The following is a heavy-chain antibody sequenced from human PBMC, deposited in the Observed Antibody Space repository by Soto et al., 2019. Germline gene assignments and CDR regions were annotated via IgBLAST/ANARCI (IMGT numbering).Heavy chain of an antibody. Sequence: SDTLSLTCTVYGGSISGCYWSWIRQPPGKGLEWIGYMYNTGSTVYNPSFKSRVTISVDTSKNQFSLKLNSVTAADTAVYYCARDLWGYCGTDCYPLDVWGQGTTVTVS. D-gene: IGHD2-21*02. CDR2: MYNTGST. V-gene: IGHV4-59*01. J-gene: IGHJ6*02. CDR3: ARDLWGYCGTDCYPLDV. CDR1: GGSISGCY.